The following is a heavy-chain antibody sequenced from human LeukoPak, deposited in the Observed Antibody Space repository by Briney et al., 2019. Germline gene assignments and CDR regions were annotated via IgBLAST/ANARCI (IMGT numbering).Heavy chain of an antibody. V-gene: IGHV3-23*01. Sequence: GGSLRLSCAASGFTFSSYAMSWVRQAPGKGLEWVSAISGSGGSTYYADSVKGRFTISRDNSKNTLYLQMNSLRAEDTAVYYCSNCYEFFTCYFSGGYLDYWGQGTLVTVSS. D-gene: IGHD3-9*01. J-gene: IGHJ4*02. CDR1: GFTFSSYA. CDR3: SNCYEFFTCYFSGGYLDY. CDR2: ISGSGGST.